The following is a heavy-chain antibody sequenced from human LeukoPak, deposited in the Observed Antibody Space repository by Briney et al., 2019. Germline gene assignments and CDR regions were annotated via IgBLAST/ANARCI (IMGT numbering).Heavy chain of an antibody. CDR3: AATLDPFDY. V-gene: IGHV3-7*03. CDR1: GFTFSSYW. J-gene: IGHJ4*02. Sequence: GGSLRLSCAASGFTFSSYWMSWVRQAQGKGLEWVANINQDGSEKYYVDSVKGRFTISRDNAKNSLYLQMNSLRAEDTAVYYCAATLDPFDYWGQGTLVTVSS. CDR2: INQDGSEK. D-gene: IGHD3-16*02.